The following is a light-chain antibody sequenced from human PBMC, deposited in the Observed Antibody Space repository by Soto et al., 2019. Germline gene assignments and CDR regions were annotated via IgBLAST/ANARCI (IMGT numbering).Light chain of an antibody. J-gene: IGKJ2*02. V-gene: IGKV3-20*01. CDR2: GAS. CDR1: QSVSSSY. CDR3: QQYGSSPRGT. Sequence: EIVLTQSPGTLSLSPGERATLSCRASQSVSSSYLAWYQQKPGQAPRLLIYGASSRATGIPDRFSGSGSRTDFTLTISRLEPEDFAVYYCQQYGSSPRGTFGQGTKLEIK.